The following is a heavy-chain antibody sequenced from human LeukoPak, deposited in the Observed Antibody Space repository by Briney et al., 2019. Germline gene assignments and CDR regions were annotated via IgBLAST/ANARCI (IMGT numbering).Heavy chain of an antibody. D-gene: IGHD3-16*02. CDR1: GFTFSNAW. CDR3: TTYYDYAWGSYPLWSGDNNWFDP. Sequence: GGSLRLSCAASGFTFSNAWMSWVRQAPGKGLEWVGRIKSKTDGGTTDYAAPVKGRFTISRDDSKNTLYLQMNSLKTEDTAVYYCTTYYDYAWGSYPLWSGDNNWFDPWGQGTLVTVSS. V-gene: IGHV3-15*01. J-gene: IGHJ5*02. CDR2: IKSKTDGGTT.